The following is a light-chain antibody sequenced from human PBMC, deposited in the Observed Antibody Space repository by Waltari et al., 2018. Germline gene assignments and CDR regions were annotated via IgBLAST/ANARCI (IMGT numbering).Light chain of an antibody. V-gene: IGLV1-47*01. J-gene: IGLJ1*01. Sequence: QSVLTQPPSASATPGQRVTISCSGSHSNLGRNYLYWYHQLPATAPTPPSTRHNPRPARVPDRFSASKYGTSASLVISGLRSEDEGIYYCASWDESHYVFGPGTTVTVL. CDR3: ASWDESHYV. CDR1: HSNLGRNY. CDR2: RHN.